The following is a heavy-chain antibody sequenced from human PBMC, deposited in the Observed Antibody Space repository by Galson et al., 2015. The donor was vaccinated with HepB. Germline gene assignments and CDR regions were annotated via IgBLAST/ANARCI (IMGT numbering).Heavy chain of an antibody. J-gene: IGHJ4*02. CDR2: INADGSEK. CDR1: GFTFSTYW. CDR3: ARARRHSTPDPHHFDY. V-gene: IGHV3-7*01. D-gene: IGHD6-13*01. Sequence: SLRLSCAASGFTFSTYWMSWVRQAPGKGLEWVANINADGSEKYYVDSVRGRFTISRDNAENSVSLQMNSLRAEDTAVYYCARARRHSTPDPHHFDYWGQGSLVTVSS.